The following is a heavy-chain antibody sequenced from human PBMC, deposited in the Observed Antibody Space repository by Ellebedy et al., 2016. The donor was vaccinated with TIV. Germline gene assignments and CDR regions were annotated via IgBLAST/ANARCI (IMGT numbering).Heavy chain of an antibody. Sequence: GESLKISXAASGFTVSSNYMSWVRQAPGKGLEWVSVIYSGGSTYYADSVKGRFTISRDNSKNTLYLQMNSLRAEDTAVYYCANPTRRSYPFDYWGQGTLVTVSS. D-gene: IGHD1-26*01. CDR3: ANPTRRSYPFDY. CDR1: GFTVSSNY. CDR2: IYSGGST. V-gene: IGHV3-53*01. J-gene: IGHJ4*02.